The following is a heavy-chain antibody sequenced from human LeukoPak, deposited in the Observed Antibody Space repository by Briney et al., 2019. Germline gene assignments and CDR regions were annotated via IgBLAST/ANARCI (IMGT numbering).Heavy chain of an antibody. CDR3: ARERYGGFDPENFDY. D-gene: IGHD5-12*01. V-gene: IGHV3-30-3*01. Sequence: PGGSLRLSCAASGFTFSSDARDWVRQAPGKGLEWVAVISYDGSNKYYADSVKGRFTISRDNSKNTLYLQMNSLRAEDTAVYYCARERYGGFDPENFDYWGQGTLVTVSS. J-gene: IGHJ4*02. CDR1: GFTFSSDA. CDR2: ISYDGSNK.